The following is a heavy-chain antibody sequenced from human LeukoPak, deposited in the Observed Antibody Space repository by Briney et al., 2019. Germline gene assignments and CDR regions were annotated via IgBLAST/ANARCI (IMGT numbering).Heavy chain of an antibody. D-gene: IGHD2-2*01. Sequence: ASVKVSCKPSGYTFTDYYMHWVPHAPGQGFECMGWIIPNDGDTNYTQKFQGRVTMTRDTSISTAHMEVSRLRSDDTAVYYCARANFLYCSSSTCLFDYWGQGTLVTVSS. J-gene: IGHJ4*02. V-gene: IGHV1-2*02. CDR1: GYTFTDYY. CDR3: ARANFLYCSSSTCLFDY. CDR2: IIPNDGDT.